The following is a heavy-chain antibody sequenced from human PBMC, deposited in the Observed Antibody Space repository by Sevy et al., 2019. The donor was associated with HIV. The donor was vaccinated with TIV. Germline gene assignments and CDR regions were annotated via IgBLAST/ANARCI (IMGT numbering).Heavy chain of an antibody. CDR3: GKGGGGHYDPDEIGYYFYYYNMDV. Sequence: GGSLRLSCAVSGFSFDSYGMTWVRQAPGKGLEWVSGISGSGTRTYYADSVKGRFSISRDNSKNRLYLQMNSLRSEDTAIDLWGKGGGGHYDPDEIGYYFYYYNMDVWGKGTTVTVSS. CDR2: ISGSGTRT. V-gene: IGHV3-23*01. CDR1: GFSFDSYG. D-gene: IGHD3-22*01. J-gene: IGHJ6*03.